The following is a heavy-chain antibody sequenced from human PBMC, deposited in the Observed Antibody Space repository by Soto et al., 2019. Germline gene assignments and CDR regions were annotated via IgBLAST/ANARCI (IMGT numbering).Heavy chain of an antibody. CDR3: ARDLRYYDSSGLYYGMDV. D-gene: IGHD3-22*01. Sequence: SATLSLTCTVSGGSIISSNYYWGWIRQPPGKGLEWIGSLYYSGSTYYNPSLKSRVTTSVDTSTSTAYMELRSLRSDDTAVYYCARDLRYYDSSGLYYGMDVWGQGTTVTVSS. CDR2: LYYSGST. CDR1: GGSIISSNYY. V-gene: IGHV4-39*02. J-gene: IGHJ6*02.